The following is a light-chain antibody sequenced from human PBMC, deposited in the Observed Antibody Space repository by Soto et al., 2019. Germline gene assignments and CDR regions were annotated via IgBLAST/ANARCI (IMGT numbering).Light chain of an antibody. CDR3: QQYYSTPGVT. V-gene: IGKV4-1*01. CDR2: WAS. CDR1: QSVLYSSNNKNY. Sequence: DIVMTQSPDSLAVSLGERATINCKSSQSVLYSSNNKNYLAWYQQKPGQPPKLLIYWASTRESGVPDRFSGSGSGTDFTLTISSLQAEDVAVYYCQQYYSTPGVTFDPGTKVDIK. J-gene: IGKJ3*01.